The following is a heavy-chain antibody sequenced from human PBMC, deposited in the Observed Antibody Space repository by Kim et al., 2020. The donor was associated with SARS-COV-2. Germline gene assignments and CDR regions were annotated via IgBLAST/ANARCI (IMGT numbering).Heavy chain of an antibody. CDR3: ASSSYYYDSSGFGY. D-gene: IGHD3-22*01. Sequence: QKFQGRVTITADESTSTAYMELSSLRSEDTAVYYCASSSYYYDSSGFGYWGQGTLVTVSS. J-gene: IGHJ4*02. V-gene: IGHV1-69*01.